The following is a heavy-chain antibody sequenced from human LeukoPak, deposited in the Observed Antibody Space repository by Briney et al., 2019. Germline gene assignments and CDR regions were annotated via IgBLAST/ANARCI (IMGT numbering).Heavy chain of an antibody. D-gene: IGHD3-10*01. Sequence: PGGSLRLSCAASGFTFSSYSMNWVRQAPGKGLEWVSSISSSSSYIYYADSVKGRFTISRDNAKNSLYLQMNSLRAEDTAVYYCAREITMARGVDYWGQGTLVTVSS. CDR1: GFTFSSYS. CDR2: ISSSSSYI. J-gene: IGHJ4*02. V-gene: IGHV3-21*01. CDR3: AREITMARGVDY.